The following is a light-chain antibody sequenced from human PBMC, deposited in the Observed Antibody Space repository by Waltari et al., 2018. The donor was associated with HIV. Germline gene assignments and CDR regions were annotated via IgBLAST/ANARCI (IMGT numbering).Light chain of an antibody. CDR1: SIDVGDYNY. CDR2: DVN. CDR3: CSYADDYTWV. Sequence: QSALTQPRSVSGSTGQSVTISCTGTSIDVGDYNYASWYQQHPGKAPKLMIFDVNKLPSGVPDRFSGSKSGNTASLSISGLQAEDEADYYCCSYADDYTWVFGGGTKLTVL. V-gene: IGLV2-11*01. J-gene: IGLJ3*02.